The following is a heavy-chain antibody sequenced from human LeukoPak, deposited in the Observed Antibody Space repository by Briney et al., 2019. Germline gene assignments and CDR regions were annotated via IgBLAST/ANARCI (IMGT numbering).Heavy chain of an antibody. CDR2: INHSGST. CDR3: ARLIVGATGGGAFDI. D-gene: IGHD1-26*01. J-gene: IGHJ3*02. Sequence: SETLSLTCAVYGGSFSGYYWSWIRQPPVKGLEWIGEINHSGSTNYNPSLKSRVTISVDTSKNQFSLKLSSVTAADTAVYYCARLIVGATGGGAFDIWGQGTMVTVSS. CDR1: GGSFSGYY. V-gene: IGHV4-34*01.